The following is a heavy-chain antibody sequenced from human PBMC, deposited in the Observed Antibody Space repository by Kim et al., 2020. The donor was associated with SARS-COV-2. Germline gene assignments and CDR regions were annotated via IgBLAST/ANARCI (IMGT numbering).Heavy chain of an antibody. CDR2: IKQDGSET. CDR3: ARGEYDGKKIDQ. V-gene: IGHV3-7*01. J-gene: IGHJ4*02. Sequence: GGSLRLSCVASGFRFNNYWMSWVRQAPEKGLEWVANIKQDGSETFYVDSVKGRFTISRDNKNSLFLQMNSLRAEDTAVYYCARGEYDGKKIDQWGQGTLVAVSS. D-gene: IGHD3-10*01. CDR1: GFRFNNYW.